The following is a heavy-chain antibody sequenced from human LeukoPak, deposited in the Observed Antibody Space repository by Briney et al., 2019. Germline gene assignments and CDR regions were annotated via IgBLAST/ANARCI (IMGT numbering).Heavy chain of an antibody. CDR2: IYSDGGRT. J-gene: IGHJ4*02. CDR1: GFTLNTYW. CDR3: ARVPYYDILTGPKGGFDY. V-gene: IGHV3-74*01. Sequence: GGSLRLSCAGSGFTLNTYWMHWVRQGPGKGLVWVSRIYSDGGRTNYADSVKGRFTISGDTAKNTLYLQMNSLRAEGTAVYYCARVPYYDILTGPKGGFDYWGQGTLVTVSS. D-gene: IGHD3-9*01.